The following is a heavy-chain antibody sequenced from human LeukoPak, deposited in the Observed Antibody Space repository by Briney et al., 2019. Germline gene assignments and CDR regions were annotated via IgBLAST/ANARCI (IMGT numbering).Heavy chain of an antibody. J-gene: IGHJ5*02. CDR1: GGTFSSYT. D-gene: IGHD5-24*01. CDR2: IIPILGIA. V-gene: IGHV1-69*02. CDR3: ASTIPTGYPQGWFDP. Sequence: SSVKVSCKASGGTFSSYTISWVRQAPGQGLEWMGRIIPILGIANYAQKFQGRVTITADKSTSTAYMELSSLRPEDTAVYYCASTIPTGYPQGWFDPWRQGTLVTVSS.